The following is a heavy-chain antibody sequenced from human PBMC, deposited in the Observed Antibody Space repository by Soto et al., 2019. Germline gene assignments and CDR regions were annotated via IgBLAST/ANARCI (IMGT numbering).Heavy chain of an antibody. CDR1: GYTFTSYG. Sequence: GASVKVSCKASGYTFTSYGISWVRQAPGQGLEWMGWISAYNGNTNYAQKFQGRVTITADESTSTAYMELSSLRSEDTAVYYCARVQGLVPAANWFDPWGQGTLVTVSS. D-gene: IGHD2-2*01. V-gene: IGHV1-18*01. CDR2: ISAYNGNT. CDR3: ARVQGLVPAANWFDP. J-gene: IGHJ5*02.